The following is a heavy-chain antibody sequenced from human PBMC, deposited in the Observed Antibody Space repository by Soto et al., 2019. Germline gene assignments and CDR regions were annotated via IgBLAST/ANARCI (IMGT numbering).Heavy chain of an antibody. D-gene: IGHD4-17*01. Sequence: PGGSLRLSCAASGFTFSSYAMSWVRQAPGKGLEWVSAISGSGGSTYYADSVKGRFTVSRDNSKNTLYLQMSSLRAEDTAVYYCAKGPDYGDYGWFDPWGQGTLVTVSS. CDR2: ISGSGGST. V-gene: IGHV3-23*01. CDR3: AKGPDYGDYGWFDP. J-gene: IGHJ5*02. CDR1: GFTFSSYA.